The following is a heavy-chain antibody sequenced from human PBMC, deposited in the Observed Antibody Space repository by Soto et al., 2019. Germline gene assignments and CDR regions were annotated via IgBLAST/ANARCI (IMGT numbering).Heavy chain of an antibody. Sequence: PSETLSLTCTVSGGSISSYYWGWIRQPPGKGLEWSGYIYYSGSTNYNPSLKSRVTISVDTSKNQFSLKLSSVTAADTAVYYCARAVGYCSGGSCYSPYYFDYSGQGTLGTVSS. V-gene: IGHV4-59*01. CDR3: ARAVGYCSGGSCYSPYYFDY. CDR2: IYYSGST. J-gene: IGHJ4*02. CDR1: GGSISSYY. D-gene: IGHD2-15*01.